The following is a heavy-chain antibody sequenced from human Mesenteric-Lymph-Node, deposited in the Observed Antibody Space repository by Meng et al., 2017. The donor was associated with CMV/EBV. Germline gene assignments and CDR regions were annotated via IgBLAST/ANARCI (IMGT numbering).Heavy chain of an antibody. D-gene: IGHD3-22*01. J-gene: IGHJ4*02. CDR1: GDSISNSTYY. V-gene: IGHV4-39*01. CDR2: VHHSGTT. Sequence: QLHLQESGLGLVKPSETLSLSCIVSGDSISNSTYYWTWIRQPPGKGLEWIGSVHHSGTTYYNPSLKGRLTISVDTSANLFSLRLTTVTAADTATYYCARRGNYDSDYSEYWGQGTLVTVSS. CDR3: ARRGNYDSDYSEY.